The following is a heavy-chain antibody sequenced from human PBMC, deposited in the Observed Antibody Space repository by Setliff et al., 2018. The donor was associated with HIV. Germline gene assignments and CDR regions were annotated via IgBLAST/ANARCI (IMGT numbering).Heavy chain of an antibody. CDR1: NGSFSGYY. V-gene: IGHV4-34*01. D-gene: IGHD5-18*01. J-gene: IGHJ4*02. CDR2: INHSGST. CDR3: AAWGPRYSYAPYFFDS. Sequence: PSETLSLTCAVYNGSFSGYYWTWIRQPPGKGLEWIGEINHSGSTNYSPSLKSRVTISVDASRTQCTLRLSSVTAADTAVYYCAAWGPRYSYAPYFFDSWGQGTLVTVSS.